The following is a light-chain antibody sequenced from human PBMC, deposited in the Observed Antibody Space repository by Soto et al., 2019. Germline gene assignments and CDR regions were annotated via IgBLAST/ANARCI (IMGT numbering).Light chain of an antibody. J-gene: IGLJ1*01. V-gene: IGLV2-14*01. CDR3: ISYTSDDVRYV. CDR1: SSDVGGFDF. CDR2: EVS. Sequence: QSALTQPASVSGSPGQSITISCTGTSSDVGGFDFVSWYQHHPGKAPKLLVYEVSNRPSRVSSRFSGSKSGTTASLTISGLQSEDEADYYCISYTSDDVRYVFGTGTKLTVL.